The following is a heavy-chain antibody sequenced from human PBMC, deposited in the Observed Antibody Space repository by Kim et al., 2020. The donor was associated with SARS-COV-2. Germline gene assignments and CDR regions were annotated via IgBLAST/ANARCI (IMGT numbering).Heavy chain of an antibody. V-gene: IGHV3-49*03. CDR2: IITKANGGTT. Sequence: GGSLRLSCTASGFTFGDYPMSWFRQAPGKGLEWVGFIITKANGGTTENAASVKGRFTISIYDFKTTVYLQMNSLKTEDTAGYYCTIVSSLIDYVIVVWC. CDR3: TIVSSLIDYVIVV. J-gene: IGHJ6*02. CDR1: GFTFGDYP.